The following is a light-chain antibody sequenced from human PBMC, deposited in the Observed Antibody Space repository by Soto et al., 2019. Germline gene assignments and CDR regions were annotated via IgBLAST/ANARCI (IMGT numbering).Light chain of an antibody. J-gene: IGLJ1*01. CDR3: SSYAGSLYV. CDR1: SSDVGGYNY. CDR2: EVS. Sequence: QSALTQPPSASGSPGQSVTISCTGTSSDVGGYNYVSWYQQHPGKAPKLMLYEVSKRHTGVPDRFSGSKSGNTASLTVSELQAEDEADYYCSSYAGSLYVFGTGTKLTVL. V-gene: IGLV2-8*01.